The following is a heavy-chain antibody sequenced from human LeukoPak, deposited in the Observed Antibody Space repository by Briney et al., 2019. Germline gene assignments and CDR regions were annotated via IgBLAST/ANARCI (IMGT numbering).Heavy chain of an antibody. J-gene: IGHJ4*02. CDR2: INPSGGST. CDR3: ARALGYYDSSGSFDY. Sequence: ASVKVSCKASGYTFTSYYMHWVRQDPGQGLGWMGIINPSGGSTSYAQKFQGRVSMPRDTSTSTVYMELSSLRSEDTAVYYCARALGYYDSSGSFDYWGQGTLVTVSS. CDR1: GYTFTSYY. V-gene: IGHV1-46*01. D-gene: IGHD3-22*01.